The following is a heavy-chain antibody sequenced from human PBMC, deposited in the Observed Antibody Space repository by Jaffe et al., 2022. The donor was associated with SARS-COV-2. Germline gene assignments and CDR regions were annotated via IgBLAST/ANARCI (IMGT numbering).Heavy chain of an antibody. CDR1: GFTFSSYS. V-gene: IGHV3-48*02. D-gene: IGHD1-7*01. J-gene: IGHJ3*02. CDR3: ARDRPLNYVGAFDI. CDR2: ISSSSSTI. Sequence: EVQLVESGGGLVQPGGSLRLSCAASGFTFSSYSMNWVRQAPGKGLEWVSYISSSSSTIYYADSVKGRFTISRDNAKNSLYLQMNSLRDEDTAVYYCARDRPLNYVGAFDIWGQGTMVTVSS.